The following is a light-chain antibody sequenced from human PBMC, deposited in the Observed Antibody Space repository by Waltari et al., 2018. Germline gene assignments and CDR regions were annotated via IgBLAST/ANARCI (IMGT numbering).Light chain of an antibody. CDR3: QSYGSGLI. J-gene: IGLJ2*01. CDR1: SGSIASNY. V-gene: IGLV6-57*03. CDR2: EDN. Sequence: NFMLTQPHSVSESPGKTVTISCTRSSGSIASNYVQWYQQRPGSAPTTVIYEDNQRPSEVPSLLAGSIASSSNSAALSISGLGTEEEADYYSQSYGSGLIFGGGTKLTVL.